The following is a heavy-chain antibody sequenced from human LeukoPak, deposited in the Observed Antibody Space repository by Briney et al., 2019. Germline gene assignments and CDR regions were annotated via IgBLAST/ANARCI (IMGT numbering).Heavy chain of an antibody. V-gene: IGHV4-59*01. CDR1: GGSISSYY. D-gene: IGHD3-22*01. CDR2: IYYSGST. J-gene: IGHJ4*02. CDR3: GRGGTYYYDSSGYYPDY. Sequence: SETLSLTCTVSGGSISSYYWSWIRQPPGKGLEWIGYIYYSGSTNYNPSLKSRVTISVDTSKNQFSLKLSSVTAADTAVYYCGRGGTYYYDSSGYYPDYWGQGTLVTVSS.